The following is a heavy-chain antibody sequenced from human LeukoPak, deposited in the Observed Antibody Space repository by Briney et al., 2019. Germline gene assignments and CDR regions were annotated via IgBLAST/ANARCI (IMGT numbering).Heavy chain of an antibody. Sequence: ASVKVSCKASGYTFTSYYMHWVRQTPGQGLEWMGIINLSGGSTSYAQKFQGRVTMTRDTSTSTVYMELSSLRSEDTAVYYCARDHLQQQLGQSRTEYFQHWGQGTLVTVSS. V-gene: IGHV1-46*01. D-gene: IGHD6-13*01. CDR2: INLSGGST. CDR1: GYTFTSYY. J-gene: IGHJ1*01. CDR3: ARDHLQQQLGQSRTEYFQH.